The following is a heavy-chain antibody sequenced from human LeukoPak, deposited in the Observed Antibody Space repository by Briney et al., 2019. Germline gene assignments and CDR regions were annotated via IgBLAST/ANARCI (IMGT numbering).Heavy chain of an antibody. V-gene: IGHV4-34*01. Sequence: PSETLSLTPAVSGGSFSGYYWSWIRPPPGKGLEWIGEINHSGSTNYNPSLKSRVTISVDTSKNQFSLTLSSVTAADTAVYYCARILRWYESYWGQGTLVTVSS. D-gene: IGHD6-13*01. CDR1: GGSFSGYY. CDR3: ARILRWYESY. J-gene: IGHJ4*02. CDR2: INHSGST.